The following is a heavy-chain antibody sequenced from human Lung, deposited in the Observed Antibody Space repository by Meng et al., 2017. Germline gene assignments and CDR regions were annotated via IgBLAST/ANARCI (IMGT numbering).Heavy chain of an antibody. CDR3: ARGQQWLGS. Sequence: QVHLQHPGQGLVKPSQTLSPPCPISGDSVSSNRAAWNWSRQSPSRGLGWLGRTNYTSKGYNRYAVSLRSRITTNPDTSKNQCSLQLRSVSPEHTPVYNCARGQQWLGSWGQGTLVTVSS. D-gene: IGHD6-19*01. V-gene: IGHV6-1*01. CDR2: TNYTSKGYN. CDR1: GDSVSSNRAA. J-gene: IGHJ5*02.